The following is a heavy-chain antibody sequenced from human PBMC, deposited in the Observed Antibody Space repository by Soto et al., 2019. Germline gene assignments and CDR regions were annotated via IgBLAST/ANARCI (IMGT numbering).Heavy chain of an antibody. Sequence: GASVKVSCKVSGYTLTELSMHWVRQAPGKGLEWMGGFDPEDGETIYAQKFQGRVTMTEDTSTDTAYMDLSSLRSEDTAVYYCATYHGRVAVAGNYYGMDVWGQGTTVTVS. D-gene: IGHD6-19*01. CDR1: GYTLTELS. CDR3: ATYHGRVAVAGNYYGMDV. CDR2: FDPEDGET. V-gene: IGHV1-24*01. J-gene: IGHJ6*02.